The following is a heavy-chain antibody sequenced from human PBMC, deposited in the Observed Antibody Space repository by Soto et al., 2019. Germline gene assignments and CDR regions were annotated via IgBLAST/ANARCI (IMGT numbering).Heavy chain of an antibody. Sequence: EVQLVESGGGLVKPGGSLRLSCAASGFTFSSYSMNWVRQAPGKGLEWVSSISSSSSYIYYADSVKGRFTISRDNATNSLYLQMNSLRAEDTAVYYCARDRLNIVATTRDAFDIWGQGTMVTVSS. J-gene: IGHJ3*02. CDR3: ARDRLNIVATTRDAFDI. D-gene: IGHD5-12*01. CDR1: GFTFSSYS. V-gene: IGHV3-21*01. CDR2: ISSSSSYI.